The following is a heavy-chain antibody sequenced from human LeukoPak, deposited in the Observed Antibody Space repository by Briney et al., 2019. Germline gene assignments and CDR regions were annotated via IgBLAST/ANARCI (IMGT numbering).Heavy chain of an antibody. Sequence: PGGSLRLSCAASGFTFSSYSMNWVRQAPGRGLEWVSVISGSSGNTYYADSVKGRFTISRDNSKNTLYLQMNSLRADDTAVYSCAKDRPGALLYFDYWGQGTLVTVSS. V-gene: IGHV3-23*01. CDR2: ISGSSGNT. CDR1: GFTFSSYS. CDR3: AKDRPGALLYFDY. D-gene: IGHD2/OR15-2a*01. J-gene: IGHJ4*02.